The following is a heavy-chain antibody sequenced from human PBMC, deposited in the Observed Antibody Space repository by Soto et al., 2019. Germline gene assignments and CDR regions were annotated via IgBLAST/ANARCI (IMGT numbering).Heavy chain of an antibody. CDR3: AKAPQDVLMVSRPYYFDY. Sequence: GGSLRLSCAASGFTFSSYAMSWVRQAPGKGLEWVSAISGSGGSTYYADSVKGRFTISRDNSKNTLYLQMNSLRAEDTAVYYCAKAPQDVLMVSRPYYFDYWGQGTLVTVSS. V-gene: IGHV3-23*01. CDR2: ISGSGGST. CDR1: GFTFSSYA. D-gene: IGHD2-8*01. J-gene: IGHJ4*02.